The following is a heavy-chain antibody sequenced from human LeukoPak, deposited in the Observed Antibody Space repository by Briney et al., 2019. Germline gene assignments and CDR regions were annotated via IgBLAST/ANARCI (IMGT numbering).Heavy chain of an antibody. D-gene: IGHD1-26*01. J-gene: IGHJ4*02. CDR3: ARDAPLVGATNPLDY. CDR2: ISSSSSTI. V-gene: IGHV3-48*01. CDR1: GFTFSSYS. Sequence: GRSLRLSCAASGFTFSSYSMNWVRQAPGKGLEWVSYISSSSSTIYYADSVKGRFTISRDNAKNSLYLQMNSLRAEDTAVYYCARDAPLVGATNPLDYWGQGTLVTVSS.